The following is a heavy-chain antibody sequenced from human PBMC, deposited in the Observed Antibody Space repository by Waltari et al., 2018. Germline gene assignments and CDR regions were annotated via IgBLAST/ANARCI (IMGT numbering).Heavy chain of an antibody. CDR2: INPNSGGT. D-gene: IGHD1-26*01. V-gene: IGHV1-2*06. J-gene: IGHJ4*02. CDR1: GYTFTGYY. CDR3: ARDMGTEDRGSYPY. Sequence: QVQLVQSGAEVKKPGASVKVSCKASGYTFTGYYMHWVRQAPGKGLEWMGRINPNSGGTNYAQKFQGRVTMTRDTSISTAYMELSRLRSDDTAVYYCARDMGTEDRGSYPYWGQGTLVTVSS.